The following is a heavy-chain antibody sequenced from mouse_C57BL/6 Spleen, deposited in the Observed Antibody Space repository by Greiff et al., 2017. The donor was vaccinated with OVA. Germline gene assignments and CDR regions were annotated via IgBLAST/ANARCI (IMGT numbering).Heavy chain of an antibody. V-gene: IGHV5-17*01. J-gene: IGHJ2*01. CDR2: ISSGSSTI. CDR3: ARDGNYFDY. CDR1: GFTFSDYG. Sequence: EVHLVESGGGLVKPGGSLKLSCAASGFTFSDYGMHWVRQAPEKGLEWVAYISSGSSTIYYADTVKGGFTISRDNAKNTLFLQMTSLRSEDTAMYYCARDGNYFDYWGQGTTLTVSS. D-gene: IGHD2-1*01.